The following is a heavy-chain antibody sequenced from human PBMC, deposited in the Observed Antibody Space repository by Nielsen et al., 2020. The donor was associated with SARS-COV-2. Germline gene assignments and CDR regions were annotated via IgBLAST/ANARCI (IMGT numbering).Heavy chain of an antibody. CDR3: ARDVEMATISFDY. Sequence: GESLKISCAASGFPFSSYWMSWVRQAPGKGLEWVANIKQDGSEKYYVDSVKGRFTISRDNANNSLYLQMNSLRAEDTAVYYCARDVEMATISFDYWGQGTLVTVSS. D-gene: IGHD5-24*01. CDR2: IKQDGSEK. CDR1: GFPFSSYW. J-gene: IGHJ4*02. V-gene: IGHV3-7*05.